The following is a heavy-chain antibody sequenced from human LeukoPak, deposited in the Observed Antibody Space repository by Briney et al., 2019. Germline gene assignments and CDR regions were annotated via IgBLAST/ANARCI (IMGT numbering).Heavy chain of an antibody. CDR2: IYYSGST. V-gene: IGHV4-59*01. CDR3: ARTGSTVTMLYPFDH. CDR1: GGSIRSYY. J-gene: IGHJ4*02. Sequence: PSETLSLTCTVSGGSIRSYYWSWIRQPPGKGLEWIGYIYYSGSTNYNPSLKSRVSISVDTSKNQFSLKLSSVTAADTAVYYCARTGSTVTMLYPFDHWGQGTLVTGSS. D-gene: IGHD4-17*01.